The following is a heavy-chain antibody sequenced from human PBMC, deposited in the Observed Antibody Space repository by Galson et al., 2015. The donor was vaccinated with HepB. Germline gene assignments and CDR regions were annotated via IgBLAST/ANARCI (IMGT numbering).Heavy chain of an antibody. CDR2: ISSNGGST. V-gene: IGHV3-64*02. D-gene: IGHD3-22*01. CDR1: GFTFSSYA. CDR3: ARVARDSSEYYYRGYLDY. J-gene: IGHJ4*02. Sequence: SLRLSCAASGFTFSSYALHWVRQAPGKGLEYVSAISSNGGSTYYADSVKGRFTISRDNSKNTLYLQMGSLRAEDMAVYYCARVARDSSEYYYRGYLDYWGQGTLVTVSS.